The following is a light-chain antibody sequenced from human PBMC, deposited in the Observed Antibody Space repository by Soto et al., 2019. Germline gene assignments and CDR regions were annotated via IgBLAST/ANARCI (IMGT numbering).Light chain of an antibody. CDR3: QQYYSAPWT. J-gene: IGKJ1*01. V-gene: IGKV4-1*01. CDR2: WAS. Sequence: DIVMTQSTDSLAVSLGERATINCKSSQSVLYSCNNKNYLAWYQQKPGQPPKLLIYWASTRESGVPDRFSGSESGTDFTLTISSLQAEDVAVYYCQQYYSAPWTFGQGTKVEIK. CDR1: QSVLYSCNNKNY.